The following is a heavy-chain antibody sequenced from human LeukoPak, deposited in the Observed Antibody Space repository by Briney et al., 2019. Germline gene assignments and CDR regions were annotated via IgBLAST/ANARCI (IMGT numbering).Heavy chain of an antibody. J-gene: IGHJ4*02. Sequence: SETLSLTCTVSGGSISSGGYYWSWIRQHPGKGLEWIGYIYYSGSTYYNPSLKSRVTISVDTSKNQFSLKLSSVTAADTAVYYCARHKYYYDSSGVWGQGTLVTVSS. V-gene: IGHV4-31*03. CDR3: ARHKYYYDSSGV. CDR2: IYYSGST. CDR1: GGSISSGGYY. D-gene: IGHD3-22*01.